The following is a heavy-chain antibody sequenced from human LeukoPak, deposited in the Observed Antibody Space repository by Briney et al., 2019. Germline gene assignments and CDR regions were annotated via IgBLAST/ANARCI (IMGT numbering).Heavy chain of an antibody. CDR3: AKNGDRGAYCTGGTCYPYFYYYMDV. CDR2: IYSGGST. Sequence: PGGSLRLSCAASGFTVSSNYMSWVRQAPGKGLEWVSAIYSGGSTYYADSVKGRFTISRDNSKNTLYLQMNSLRAEDTAIYYCAKNGDRGAYCTGGTCYPYFYYYMDVWGKGTTVTI. CDR1: GFTVSSNY. V-gene: IGHV3-53*01. J-gene: IGHJ6*03. D-gene: IGHD2-15*01.